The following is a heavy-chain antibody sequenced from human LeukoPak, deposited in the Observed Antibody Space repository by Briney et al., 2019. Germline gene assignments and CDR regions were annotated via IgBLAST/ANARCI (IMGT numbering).Heavy chain of an antibody. CDR3: ARETTVTMAGTFDI. Sequence: PSETLSLTCTVSGGSVSSCGYYWTWIRQHPGKGLEWIGYVYYSGATYYNPSLKSRVAISIDTSTNQFSLKLSSVTAADTAVYYCARETTVTMAGTFDIWGQGTMVTVSS. D-gene: IGHD4-17*01. J-gene: IGHJ3*02. CDR1: GGSVSSCGYY. V-gene: IGHV4-31*03. CDR2: VYYSGAT.